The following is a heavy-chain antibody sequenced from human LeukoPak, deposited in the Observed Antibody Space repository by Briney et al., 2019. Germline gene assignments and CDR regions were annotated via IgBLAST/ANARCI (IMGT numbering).Heavy chain of an antibody. D-gene: IGHD4-17*01. CDR2: ISAYNGNT. J-gene: IGHJ4*02. CDR3: ARSIRAGDYWKYYFDY. V-gene: IGHV1-18*01. CDR1: GYTFTSYG. Sequence: ASVKVSCKASGYTFTSYGISWVRQPPGQGLEWMGWISAYNGNTNYAQKFQGRVTMTTDTSTSTAYMELRSLRSDDTAVYYCARSIRAGDYWKYYFDYWGQGTLVTVSS.